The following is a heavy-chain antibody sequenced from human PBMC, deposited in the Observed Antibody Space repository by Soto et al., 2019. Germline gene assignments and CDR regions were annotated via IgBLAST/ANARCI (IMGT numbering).Heavy chain of an antibody. CDR2: ISYTGAT. CDR1: GGSISRGAYF. J-gene: IGHJ4*01. Sequence: QVHLQESGPGQVRPSQTLSLSCSVSGGSISRGAYFWTWIRQFPGKGLEWIAYISYTGATYYNPSLKSRVTRLADTSKNQFSLKLNSVTSADTAVYYCARGGPVSVSPAWQLLGYFDYWGHVTLVTVSS. CDR3: ARGGPVSVSPAWQLLGYFDY. D-gene: IGHD2-15*01. V-gene: IGHV4-31*03.